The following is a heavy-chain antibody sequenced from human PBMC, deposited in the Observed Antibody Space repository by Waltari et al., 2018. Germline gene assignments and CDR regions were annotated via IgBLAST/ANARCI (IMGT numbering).Heavy chain of an antibody. CDR2: IIPIFGTA. J-gene: IGHJ4*02. D-gene: IGHD1-1*01. V-gene: IGHV1-69*01. CDR3: ARDGYNSYYFDY. Sequence: APGQGLEWMGGIIPIFGTANYAQKFQGRVTITADESTNTAYMELSSLRSEDTAVYYCARDGYNSYYFDYWGQGTLVTVSS.